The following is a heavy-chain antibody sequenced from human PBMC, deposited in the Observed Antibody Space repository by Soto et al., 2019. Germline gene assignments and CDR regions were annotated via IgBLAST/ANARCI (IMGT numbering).Heavy chain of an antibody. V-gene: IGHV4-39*01. CDR3: ARRTGAGGSWFFDQ. CDR2: ISYSGTT. J-gene: IGHJ4*02. D-gene: IGHD3-10*01. CDR1: GGSINTYS. Sequence: SETLSLTCTVSGGSINTYSWGWIRQTPGKGLEWIATISYSGTTYFNPSLKSRVILSINTSKNQFSLKLNSVTAADTAVYYCARRTGAGGSWFFDQWGQGTLVTVSS.